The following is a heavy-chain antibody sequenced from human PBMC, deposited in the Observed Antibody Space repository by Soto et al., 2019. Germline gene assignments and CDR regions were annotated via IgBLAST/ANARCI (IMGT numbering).Heavy chain of an antibody. CDR2: IKEDGSGK. J-gene: IGHJ6*02. D-gene: IGHD6-19*01. CDR1: GSTFSSYW. Sequence: GGSLRLSCAASGSTFSSYWMSWVRQAPGKGLEWVANIKEDGSGKYYVDSVKGRFTISRDNAKNSLYLQMNSLRAEDTAVYYCARAPHSSGWYRNYYYYGMDVWGQGTTVTVSS. V-gene: IGHV3-7*01. CDR3: ARAPHSSGWYRNYYYYGMDV.